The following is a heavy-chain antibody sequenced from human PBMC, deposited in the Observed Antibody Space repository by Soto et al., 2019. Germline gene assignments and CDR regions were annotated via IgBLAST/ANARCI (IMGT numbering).Heavy chain of an antibody. CDR3: ARVVRATRVIRFDY. J-gene: IGHJ4*02. Sequence: SVKVSCKXSGGTFSSYAISWVRQAPGQGLEWMGGIIPIFGTANYAQKFQGRVTITADESTSTAYMELSSLRSEDTAVYYCARVVRATRVIRFDYWGQGTLVTVSS. V-gene: IGHV1-69*13. CDR1: GGTFSSYA. D-gene: IGHD1-26*01. CDR2: IIPIFGTA.